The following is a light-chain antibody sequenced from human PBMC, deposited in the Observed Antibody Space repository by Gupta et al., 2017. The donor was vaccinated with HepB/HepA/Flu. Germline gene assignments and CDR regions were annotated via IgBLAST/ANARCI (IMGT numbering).Light chain of an antibody. J-gene: IGLJ1*01. CDR1: SSNIGNNY. V-gene: IGLV1-51*02. CDR2: END. Sequence: QSVLTHPPSVSPAPGQRVPISRPGSSSNIGNNYVSWYQQLPGTAPKLLIYENDKRPSGIPDRFSGSKSGTSGTLDISRLQTGDEGDYYCGSWDSSQSAYVFGTGTKVTVL. CDR3: GSWDSSQSAYV.